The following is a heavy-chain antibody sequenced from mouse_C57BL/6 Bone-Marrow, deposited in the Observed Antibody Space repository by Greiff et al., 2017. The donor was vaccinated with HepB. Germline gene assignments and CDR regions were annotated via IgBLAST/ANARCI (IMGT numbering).Heavy chain of an antibody. D-gene: IGHD2-5*01. CDR2: IYPRDGST. CDR1: GYTFTSYD. J-gene: IGHJ3*01. Sequence: QVQLQQSGPELVKPGASVKLSCTASGYTFTSYDINWVKQRPGQGLEWIGWIYPRDGSTKYNEKFKGKATLTVDTSSSTAYMELHSLTSEDSAVYFCARRLYYSNFAYWGQGTLVTVSA. V-gene: IGHV1-85*01. CDR3: ARRLYYSNFAY.